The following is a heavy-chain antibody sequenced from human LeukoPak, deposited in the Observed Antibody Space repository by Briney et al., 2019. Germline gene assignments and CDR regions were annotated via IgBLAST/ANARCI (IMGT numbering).Heavy chain of an antibody. J-gene: IGHJ4*02. CDR3: ARNFPYSSSYNLDV. D-gene: IGHD6-6*01. CDR1: GFTFSSYA. V-gene: IGHV3-30-3*01. Sequence: GRSLRLSCAASGFTFSSYAMHWVRQAPGKGLEWVAITSFDGSNKFYSDSVKGRFTISRDNSVNTLFLQMTSLSPEDTAIYYCARNFPYSSSYNLDVWGQGTLVTVSS. CDR2: TSFDGSNK.